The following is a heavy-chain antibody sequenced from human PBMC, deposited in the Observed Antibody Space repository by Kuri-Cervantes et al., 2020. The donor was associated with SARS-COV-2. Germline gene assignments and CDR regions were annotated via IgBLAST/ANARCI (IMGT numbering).Heavy chain of an antibody. V-gene: IGHV3-23*01. J-gene: IGHJ6*03. D-gene: IGHD3-16*01. CDR2: ISGSGGST. CDR1: GFTFSSYA. Sequence: GGSLRLSYAASGFTFSSYAMSWVRQAPGKGLEWVSAISGSGGSTYYADSVKGRFTISRDNSKNTLYLQMNSLRAEDTAVYYCASLLSGGGAHLYYFYMDAWGKGTSVTVSS. CDR3: ASLLSGGGAHLYYFYMDA.